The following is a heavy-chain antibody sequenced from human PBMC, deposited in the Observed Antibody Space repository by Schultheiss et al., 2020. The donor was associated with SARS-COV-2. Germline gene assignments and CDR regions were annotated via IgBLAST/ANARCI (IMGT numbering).Heavy chain of an antibody. CDR3: ARDGEAAAASPHINYYYYYGMDV. J-gene: IGHJ6*02. CDR1: GGTFTSYD. V-gene: IGHV1-8*01. Sequence: ASVKVSCKASGGTFTSYDINWVRQATGQGLEWMGWMNPNSGNTGYAQKFQGRVTMTRNTSISTAYMELRSLRSDDTAVYYCARDGEAAAASPHINYYYYYGMDVWGQGTTVTVSS. CDR2: MNPNSGNT. D-gene: IGHD6-13*01.